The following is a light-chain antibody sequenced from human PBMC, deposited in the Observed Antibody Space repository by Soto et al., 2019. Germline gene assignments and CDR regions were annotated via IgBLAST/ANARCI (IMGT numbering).Light chain of an antibody. Sequence: QSVLSQPPSASGTPGQRVTISCSGSSSNIGDNTVNWYEQLPGAAPKLLIYTNNQRPAGAPDRISGSKSGTSASLAISGLQSEDEADYYCATWDDSLNGWVFGGGTKLTVL. CDR2: TNN. V-gene: IGLV1-44*01. CDR3: ATWDDSLNGWV. CDR1: SSNIGDNT. J-gene: IGLJ3*02.